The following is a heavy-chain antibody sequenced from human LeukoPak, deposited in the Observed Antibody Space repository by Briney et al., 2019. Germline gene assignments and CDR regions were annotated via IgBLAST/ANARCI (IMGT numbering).Heavy chain of an antibody. D-gene: IGHD3-10*01. CDR3: AREKGSGLLWFGEFNTIRNARSNSHAEYFQH. V-gene: IGHV3-30-3*01. Sequence: PGRSLRLSCAASGFTFSSYAMHWVRQAPGKGLEWVAVISYDGSNKYYADSVKGRFTISRDNSKNTLYLQMNSLRAEDTAVYYCAREKGSGLLWFGEFNTIRNARSNSHAEYFQHWGQGTLVTVSS. CDR1: GFTFSSYA. CDR2: ISYDGSNK. J-gene: IGHJ1*01.